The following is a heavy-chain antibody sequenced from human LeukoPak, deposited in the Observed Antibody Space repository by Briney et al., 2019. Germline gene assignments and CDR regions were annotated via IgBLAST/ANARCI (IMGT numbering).Heavy chain of an antibody. D-gene: IGHD3-22*01. Sequence: SGTLSLTCAVSGRSMSSSHWWSWVRQSPDKGLEWIGEIDHSGKTNYNASLKSRVTVSVDKSKNTFSLKMTSVTAADTAIYYCATDYFKYSDGSGPFEYWGQGTLVTVST. J-gene: IGHJ4*02. CDR3: ATDYFKYSDGSGPFEY. CDR2: IDHSGKT. V-gene: IGHV4-4*02. CDR1: GRSMSSSHW.